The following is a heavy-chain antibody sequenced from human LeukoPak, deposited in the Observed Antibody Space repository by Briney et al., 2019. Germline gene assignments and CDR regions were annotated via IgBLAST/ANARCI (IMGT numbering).Heavy chain of an antibody. V-gene: IGHV1-18*01. Sequence: AASVKVSCKASGYTFTSYGISWVRQAPGQGLEWMGWISAYNGNTNYAQRLQGRVTMTTDTSTSTAYMELRSLRSDDTAVYYCARDRASGVSMFDPWGQGTLVTVSS. J-gene: IGHJ5*02. CDR3: ARDRASGVSMFDP. CDR2: ISAYNGNT. CDR1: GYTFTSYG. D-gene: IGHD2-8*01.